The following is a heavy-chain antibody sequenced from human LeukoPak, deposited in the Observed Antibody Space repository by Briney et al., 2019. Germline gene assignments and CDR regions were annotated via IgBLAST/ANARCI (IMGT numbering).Heavy chain of an antibody. CDR1: GGTFSSYA. Sequence: ASVKVSCKASGGTFSSYAISWVRQAPGQGLEWMGGIIPIFGTANYAQKFRGRVTITADESTSTAYMELSSLRSEDTAVYYCASCPGPCYYYHGMDVWGQGTTVTVSS. V-gene: IGHV1-69*13. J-gene: IGHJ6*02. CDR2: IIPIFGTA. CDR3: ASCPGPCYYYHGMDV.